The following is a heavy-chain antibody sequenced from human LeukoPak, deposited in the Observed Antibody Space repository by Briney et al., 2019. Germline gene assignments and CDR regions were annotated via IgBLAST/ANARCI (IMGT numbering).Heavy chain of an antibody. D-gene: IGHD3-22*01. CDR1: GYTFTSYY. CDR3: ARAEALSDNSGYYEDR. V-gene: IGHV1-46*01. J-gene: IGHJ4*02. CDR2: INPSGGST. Sequence: ASVKVSCKASGYTFTSYYMHWVRQAPGQGLEWMGIINPSGGSTSYAQKFQGRVTMTRDTSTSTVYMELSSLRSEDTAVYYCARAEALSDNSGYYEDRWGQGTLVTVSS.